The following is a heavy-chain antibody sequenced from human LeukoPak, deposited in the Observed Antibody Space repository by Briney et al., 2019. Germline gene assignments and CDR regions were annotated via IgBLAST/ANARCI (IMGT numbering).Heavy chain of an antibody. J-gene: IGHJ4*02. Sequence: GSSVKVSCKASGGTFSCYAISWVRQAPGQGLEWMGGIIPIFGTANYAQKFQGRVTITTDESTSTAYMELSSLRSEDTAVYYCARGDWDYESYYFDYWGQGTLVTVSS. V-gene: IGHV1-69*05. D-gene: IGHD1-7*01. CDR1: GGTFSCYA. CDR3: ARGDWDYESYYFDY. CDR2: IIPIFGTA.